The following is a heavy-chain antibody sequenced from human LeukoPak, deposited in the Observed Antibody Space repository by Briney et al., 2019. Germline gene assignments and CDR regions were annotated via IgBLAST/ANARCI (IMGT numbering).Heavy chain of an antibody. V-gene: IGHV1-58*02. CDR1: GFTFTSST. J-gene: IGHJ4*02. CDR2: IVVGSGNT. CDR3: AGTPWFGELTLDY. Sequence: SVKVSYKASGFTFTSSTIQWVRQARGQRLEWIGWIVVGSGNTNYAQKFQERVIITRDMSTTTVYMELSSLRSEDTAVYYCAGTPWFGELTLDYWGQGTLITVSS. D-gene: IGHD3-10*01.